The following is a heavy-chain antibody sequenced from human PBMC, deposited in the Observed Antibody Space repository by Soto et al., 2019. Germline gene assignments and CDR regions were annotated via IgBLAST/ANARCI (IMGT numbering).Heavy chain of an antibody. J-gene: IGHJ6*03. CDR3: ARGWGAMGYDFWSGYYAGSDYYSYMDI. V-gene: IGHV4-59*08. CDR2: IYYSGST. CDR1: GGYISSYY. Sequence: PSETLSLTCTVSGGYISSYYWSWIRQPPGKGLEWIGYIYYSGSTNYNPSLKSRVTISVDTSKNQFSLKLSSVTAADTAVYYCARGWGAMGYDFWSGYYAGSDYYSYMDIWGKGTTVTVSS. D-gene: IGHD3-3*01.